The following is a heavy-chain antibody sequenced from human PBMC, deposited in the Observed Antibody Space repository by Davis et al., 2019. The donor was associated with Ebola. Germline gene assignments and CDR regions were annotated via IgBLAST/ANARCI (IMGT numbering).Heavy chain of an antibody. V-gene: IGHV4-59*12. CDR2: IYYSGST. J-gene: IGHJ6*02. CDR1: GGSISNYY. CDR3: ARRYDYYYYGMDV. Sequence: SETLSLTCTVSGGSISNYYWSWIRQPPGKGLEWIGYIYYSGSTYYNPSLKSRVTISVDRSKNQFSLKLSSVTAADTAVYYCARRYDYYYYGMDVWGQGTTVTVSS. D-gene: IGHD1-1*01.